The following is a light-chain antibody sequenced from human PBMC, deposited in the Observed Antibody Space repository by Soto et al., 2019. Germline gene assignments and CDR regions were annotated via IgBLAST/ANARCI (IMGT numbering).Light chain of an antibody. CDR3: SSYADSNKLV. J-gene: IGLJ2*01. CDR2: EVN. V-gene: IGLV2-8*01. CDR1: SSDIGGYNY. Sequence: QSALTQPPSASGSPGQSVAISCTGTSSDIGGYNYVSWYQQHPGKAPKLMIYEVNKRPSGVPARFSGSKSGNTASLTVSGLPAEDEADYYCSSYADSNKLVFGGGTKLTVL.